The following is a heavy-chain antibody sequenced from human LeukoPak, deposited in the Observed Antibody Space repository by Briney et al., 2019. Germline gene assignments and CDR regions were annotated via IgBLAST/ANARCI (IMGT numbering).Heavy chain of an antibody. CDR2: ISTYNGDT. CDR1: GGTFSSYA. Sequence: ASVMVSCKVSGGTFSSYAISWVRQAPGQGLEWMGWISTYNGDTNYAQKLQGRVTMTTDTSTNTAYMELRSLRSDDTAVYYCAREGLGELTLDYWGQGTLVTVSS. D-gene: IGHD3-16*01. V-gene: IGHV1-18*01. J-gene: IGHJ4*02. CDR3: AREGLGELTLDY.